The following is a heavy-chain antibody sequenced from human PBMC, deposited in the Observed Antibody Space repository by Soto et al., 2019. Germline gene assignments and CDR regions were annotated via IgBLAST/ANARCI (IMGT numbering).Heavy chain of an antibody. J-gene: IGHJ5*02. D-gene: IGHD5-12*01. V-gene: IGHV4-31*03. CDR2: ISNSGST. CDR1: GGSLSRIGYY. CDR3: ATSVQMATIPDL. Sequence: SETLSLTCTVSGGSLSRIGYYWSWIRQHPAKGLEWVGYISNSGSTYYNPSLKSRVAMSIDTSKNHVSLTLTSLTAADTAIYYCATSVQMATIPDLWGQGTRVTV.